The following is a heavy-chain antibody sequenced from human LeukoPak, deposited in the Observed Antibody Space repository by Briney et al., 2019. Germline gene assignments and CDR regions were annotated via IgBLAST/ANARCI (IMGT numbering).Heavy chain of an antibody. Sequence: GASVKVSCKASGYTFTSYYIHWVRQAPGQGLEWMGIINPSGGSTTYAQKFQGRVTMTRDMSTRTLYMELSSLRSEDTAFYYCARVGDYSPRGWFDPWGQGTLATVSS. CDR3: ARVGDYSPRGWFDP. CDR1: GYTFTSYY. CDR2: INPSGGST. V-gene: IGHV1-46*01. D-gene: IGHD4-11*01. J-gene: IGHJ5*02.